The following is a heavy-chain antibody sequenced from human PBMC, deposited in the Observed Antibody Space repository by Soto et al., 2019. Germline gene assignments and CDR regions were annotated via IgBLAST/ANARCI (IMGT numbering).Heavy chain of an antibody. D-gene: IGHD6-13*01. J-gene: IGHJ4*02. CDR2: IYWDDDK. CDR1: GFSLSTSGVG. CDR3: AHRYGSNWFDY. Sequence: QITLKESGPTLVKPTQTLTLTCTFSGFSLSTSGVGVGWIRQPPGKALEWLALIYWDDDKRYSPSLKSRLTITKDTSKDQVVLTMANMDPVDTATYYCAHRYGSNWFDYWGQGTLVTVSS. V-gene: IGHV2-5*02.